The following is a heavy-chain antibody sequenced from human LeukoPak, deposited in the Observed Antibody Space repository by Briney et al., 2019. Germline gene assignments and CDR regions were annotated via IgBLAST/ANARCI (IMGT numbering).Heavy chain of an antibody. CDR2: ISSSSSYI. CDR3: ARDETIFGVVIPFDY. CDR1: GFIFSSYS. J-gene: IGHJ4*02. Sequence: GGSLRLSCAASGFIFSSYSMNWVRQAPGKGLEWVSSISSSSSYIYYADSVKGRFTISRDNAKNSLYLQMNSLRAEDTAVYYCARDETIFGVVIPFDYWGQGTLVTVSS. D-gene: IGHD3-3*01. V-gene: IGHV3-21*01.